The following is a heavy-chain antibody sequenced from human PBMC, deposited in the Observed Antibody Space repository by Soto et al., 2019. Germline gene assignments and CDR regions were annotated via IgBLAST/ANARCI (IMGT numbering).Heavy chain of an antibody. CDR1: GFTFSNYA. D-gene: IGHD1-26*01. CDR3: ATYSGNYERYGVYYGMDV. CDR2: ISGSGGST. Sequence: PGGSLRVSCAASGFTFSNYAISWVRQAPGKGLEWVSSISGSGGSTYYADSVKGRFTISRDNSKNTLYLQMNSLRAEDTAVYYCATYSGNYERYGVYYGMDVWGQGTTVTVSS. V-gene: IGHV3-23*01. J-gene: IGHJ6*02.